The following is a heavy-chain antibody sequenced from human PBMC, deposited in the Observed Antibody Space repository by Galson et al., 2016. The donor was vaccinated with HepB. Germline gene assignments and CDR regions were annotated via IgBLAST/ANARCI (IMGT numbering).Heavy chain of an antibody. Sequence: ETLSLTCTVSGYSISSDYFWGWIRQPPVKGLEWIGYIYHSGSTYYNPSLKSRVTISVDTSKNQFSLKLSSVTAADTAVYFCARDRSNGSGGFGYWGQGTLVTVSS. CDR2: IYHSGST. CDR1: GYSISSDYF. V-gene: IGHV4-38-2*02. D-gene: IGHD3-10*01. CDR3: ARDRSNGSGGFGY. J-gene: IGHJ4*02.